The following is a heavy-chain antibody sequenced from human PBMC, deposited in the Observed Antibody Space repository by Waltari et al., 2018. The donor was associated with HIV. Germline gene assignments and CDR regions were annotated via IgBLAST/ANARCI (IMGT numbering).Heavy chain of an antibody. V-gene: IGHV4-31*03. CDR3: ARVGLSTGYYFDY. Sequence: QVQLQESGPGLVKPSQTLSLTCTVSGDSISSGPYYWSWIRQHPGKGLEWIGYIHYSGGTYYIPSLKSRVSISVDTSKNQFSLKLSSVTAADTAVYYCARVGLSTGYYFDYWGLGALVTVSS. CDR2: IHYSGGT. D-gene: IGHD4-17*01. J-gene: IGHJ4*02. CDR1: GDSISSGPYY.